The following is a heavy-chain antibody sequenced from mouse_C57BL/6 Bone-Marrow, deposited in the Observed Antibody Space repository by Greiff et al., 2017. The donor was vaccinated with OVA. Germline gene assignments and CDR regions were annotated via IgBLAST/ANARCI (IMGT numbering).Heavy chain of an antibody. CDR1: GFTFSSYG. D-gene: IGHD1-1*01. Sequence: EVMLVESGGDLVKPGGSLKLSCAASGFTFSSYGMSWVRQTPDKRLEWVATISSGGSYTYYPDSVKGRFTISRDNAKNTLYLQMSSLKSEDTAMYYCARKTYYGSSCPFDYWGQGTTLTVSS. CDR2: ISSGGSYT. CDR3: ARKTYYGSSCPFDY. V-gene: IGHV5-6*01. J-gene: IGHJ2*01.